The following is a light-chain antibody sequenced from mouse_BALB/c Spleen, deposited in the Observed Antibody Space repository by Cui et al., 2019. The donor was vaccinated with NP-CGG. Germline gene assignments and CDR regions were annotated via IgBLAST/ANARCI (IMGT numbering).Light chain of an antibody. V-gene: IGLV1*01. CDR1: IGAVTTNNY. CDR3: ALWYSNHWV. J-gene: IGLJ1*01. CDR2: GTN. Sequence: QADVTQESALTTSPGETVTLTCRSSIGAVTTNNYANWVQEKPDHLFTGLIGGTNNRVPGVPARFSGSLIGDKAALTITGAQTEDEAIYFCALWYSNHWVFGGGTKLTVL.